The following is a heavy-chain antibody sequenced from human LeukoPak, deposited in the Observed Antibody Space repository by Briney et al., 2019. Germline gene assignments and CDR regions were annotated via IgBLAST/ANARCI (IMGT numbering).Heavy chain of an antibody. V-gene: IGHV1-18*01. J-gene: IGHJ4*02. CDR2: ISAYNGNT. D-gene: IGHD6-13*01. Sequence: ASVKVSCKASGYTFTSYGISWVRQAPGQGLEWMGWISAYNGNTNYAQKLQGRVTMTTDTSTSTAYMELRSLRSDDTAVYYCARVPTWEQRLVRVQYYFDYWGQGTLVTVSS. CDR3: ARVPTWEQRLVRVQYYFDY. CDR1: GYTFTSYG.